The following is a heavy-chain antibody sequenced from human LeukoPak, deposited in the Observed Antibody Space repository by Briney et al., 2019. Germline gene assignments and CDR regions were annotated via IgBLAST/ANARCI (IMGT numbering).Heavy chain of an antibody. CDR1: GYTFTSYG. Sequence: ASVKVSCKASGYTFTSYGISWVRQAPGQGLERMGWISAYNGNTNYAQKLQGRVTMTTDTSTSTAYMELSSLRSEDTAVYYCARDSTYYDFWSGYYTRAYYYYYYMDVWGKGTTVTVSS. CDR3: ARDSTYYDFWSGYYTRAYYYYYYMDV. CDR2: ISAYNGNT. D-gene: IGHD3-3*01. J-gene: IGHJ6*03. V-gene: IGHV1-18*01.